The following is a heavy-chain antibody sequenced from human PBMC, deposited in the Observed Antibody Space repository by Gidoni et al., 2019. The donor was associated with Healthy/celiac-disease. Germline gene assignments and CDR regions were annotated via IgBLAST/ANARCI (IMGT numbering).Heavy chain of an antibody. V-gene: IGHV3-21*01. CDR3: ARVVITGTTLGSYAFDI. CDR1: GCTCGSYS. D-gene: IGHD1-7*01. CDR2: ISSSSSYI. Sequence: EVQLVEAGGGLVKAGGSLSLSCAASGCTCGSYSMNWVRQATGKGMEWVSTISSSSSYIFDADSVKGRFTISRDNAKNSLYMQMNSLRAEDTAVYYCARVVITGTTLGSYAFDIWGQGTMVTVSS. J-gene: IGHJ3*02.